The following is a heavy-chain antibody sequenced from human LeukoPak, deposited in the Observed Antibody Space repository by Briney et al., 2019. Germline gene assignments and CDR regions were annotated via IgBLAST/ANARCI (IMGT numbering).Heavy chain of an antibody. V-gene: IGHV3-23*01. D-gene: IGHD5-18*01. CDR3: AKGNGYSYGRYYFDY. J-gene: IGHJ4*02. CDR1: GFTFSSYA. Sequence: PGGSLRLSCGASGFTFSSYAMGWVRQAPGKGLEWVSAITASGGNTYYADSVKGRFTISRDNSKNTLYLQVNSLRAEDTAVYYCAKGNGYSYGRYYFDYWGQGTLVTVSS. CDR2: ITASGGNT.